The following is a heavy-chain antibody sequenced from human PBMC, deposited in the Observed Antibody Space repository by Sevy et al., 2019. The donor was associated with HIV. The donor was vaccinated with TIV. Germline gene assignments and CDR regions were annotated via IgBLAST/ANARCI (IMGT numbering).Heavy chain of an antibody. CDR3: SRDSGTYPYYFDY. Sequence: SETLSLTWTVSGGSVSSGSYFWSWIRQPPGKGLEWIGYIHYSGSTNYNPSLKSRVTISVDTSKNQFSLNLSSVTAADTAVYYCSRDSGTYPYYFDYWGQGTLVTVSS. V-gene: IGHV4-61*01. D-gene: IGHD1-26*01. CDR2: IHYSGST. CDR1: GGSVSSGSYF. J-gene: IGHJ4*02.